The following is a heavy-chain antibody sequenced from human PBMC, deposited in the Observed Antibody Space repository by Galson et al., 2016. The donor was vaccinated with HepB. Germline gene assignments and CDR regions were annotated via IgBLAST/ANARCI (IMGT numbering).Heavy chain of an antibody. CDR3: ARGAAAVGKDYFYNGMDL. D-gene: IGHD6-13*01. Sequence: SVKVSCKASGYSFSGYYMYWVRQAPGQGPEWMGWINPNGGGTKYAQKFEGRVTLTRDTAISTAYMELTGLRSDDTGVYYCARGAAAVGKDYFYNGMDLWGRGTTVTVSS. J-gene: IGHJ6*04. CDR2: INPNGGGT. V-gene: IGHV1-2*02. CDR1: GYSFSGYY.